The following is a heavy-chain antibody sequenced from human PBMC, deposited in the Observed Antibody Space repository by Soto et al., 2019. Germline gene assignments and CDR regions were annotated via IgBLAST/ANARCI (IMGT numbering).Heavy chain of an antibody. V-gene: IGHV3-74*01. Sequence: GGSLRLSCAASGFTFSSYWMHWVRQAPGKGLVWVSRINSDGSSTSYADSVKGRFTISRDNAKNTLYLQMNSLRAEDTAVYYCARSSYYDFWSGYSYYFDYWGQGTLVTVSS. CDR1: GFTFSSYW. CDR2: INSDGSST. J-gene: IGHJ4*02. CDR3: ARSSYYDFWSGYSYYFDY. D-gene: IGHD3-3*01.